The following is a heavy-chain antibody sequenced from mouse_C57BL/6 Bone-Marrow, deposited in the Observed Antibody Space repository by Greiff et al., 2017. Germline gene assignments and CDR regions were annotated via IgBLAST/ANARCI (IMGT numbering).Heavy chain of an antibody. CDR2: ISNLAYSI. Sequence: EVQLVESGGGLVQPGGSLKLSCAASGFTFSDYGMAWVRQAPRKGPEWVAFISNLAYSIYYADTVTGRFTISRENAKNTLYLEMSSLRSEDTAMYYCARQGDYDGGFAYWGQGTLVTVSA. CDR3: ARQGDYDGGFAY. V-gene: IGHV5-15*01. J-gene: IGHJ3*01. CDR1: GFTFSDYG. D-gene: IGHD2-4*01.